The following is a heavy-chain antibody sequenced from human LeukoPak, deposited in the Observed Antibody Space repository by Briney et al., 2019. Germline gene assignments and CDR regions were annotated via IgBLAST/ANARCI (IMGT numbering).Heavy chain of an antibody. CDR3: ARRPGYSSSWYIRYNWFDP. D-gene: IGHD6-13*01. CDR1: GGSFSGYY. V-gene: IGHV4-34*01. J-gene: IGHJ5*02. CDR2: INHSGST. Sequence: SETLSLTCAVYGGSFSGYYWSWIRQPPGKGLEWIGEINHSGSTNYNPSLKGRVTISVDTSKNQFSLKLSSVTAADTAVYYCARRPGYSSSWYIRYNWFDPWGQGTLVTVSS.